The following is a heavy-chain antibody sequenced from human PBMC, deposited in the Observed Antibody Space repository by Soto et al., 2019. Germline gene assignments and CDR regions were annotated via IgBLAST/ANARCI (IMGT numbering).Heavy chain of an antibody. J-gene: IGHJ3*02. CDR1: GFTFSSYW. Sequence: GESLKISCAASGFTFSSYWMSWVRQAPGKGLEWVANIKQDGSEKYYVDSVKGRFTISRDNAKNSLYLQMNSLRAEDTAVYYCARGGDRKRGGVSDAFDIWGQGTMVTVSS. D-gene: IGHD3-10*01. CDR3: ARGGDRKRGGVSDAFDI. CDR2: IKQDGSEK. V-gene: IGHV3-7*01.